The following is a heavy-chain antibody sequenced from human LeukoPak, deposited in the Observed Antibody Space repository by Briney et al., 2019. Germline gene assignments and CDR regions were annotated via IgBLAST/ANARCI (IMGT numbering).Heavy chain of an antibody. D-gene: IGHD3-10*01. J-gene: IGHJ5*02. CDR3: ARRYYGSGSYYNWFDP. Sequence: GESLKISCKGSGYSFTTYWIGWVRQMPGKGLEWMGIIYPGDSDTRYSPSFQGQVTISADKSISTAYLQWSSLKASDTAMYYCARRYYGSGSYYNWFDPWGQGTLVTVSS. CDR2: IYPGDSDT. V-gene: IGHV5-51*01. CDR1: GYSFTTYW.